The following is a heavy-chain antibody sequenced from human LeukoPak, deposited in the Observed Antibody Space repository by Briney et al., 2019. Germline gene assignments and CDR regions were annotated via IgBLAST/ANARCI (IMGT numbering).Heavy chain of an antibody. J-gene: IGHJ4*02. Sequence: SVKVSCKASGGTFSSYAISWVRQAPGQGLEWMGGIIPIFGTANYAQKFQGRVTITADESTSTAYMELSSLRSEDTAVYYCASHRDPDYYDSSGLFPLDYRGQGTLVTVSS. CDR3: ASHRDPDYYDSSGLFPLDY. CDR2: IIPIFGTA. V-gene: IGHV1-69*13. CDR1: GGTFSSYA. D-gene: IGHD3-22*01.